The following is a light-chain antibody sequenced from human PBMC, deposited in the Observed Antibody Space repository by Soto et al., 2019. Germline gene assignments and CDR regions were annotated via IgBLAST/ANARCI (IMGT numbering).Light chain of an antibody. J-gene: IGKJ1*01. V-gene: IGKV3-15*01. CDR1: QSVNAN. CDR3: QQYNTWLWT. Sequence: EVVMTQSPATLSVSPGERATLSCRASQSVNANLAWYQQKPGQAPRLLIHGASNQATGIPARFSGSGFGTEFILTISSLQDEDFAIYYCQQYNTWLWTFGQVTKV. CDR2: GAS.